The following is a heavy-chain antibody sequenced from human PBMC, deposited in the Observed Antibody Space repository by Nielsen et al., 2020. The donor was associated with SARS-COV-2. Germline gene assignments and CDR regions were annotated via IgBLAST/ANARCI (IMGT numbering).Heavy chain of an antibody. CDR2: ISASGGST. J-gene: IGHJ4*02. Sequence: GESLKISCAASGFTFSSYAMSWVRQAPGKGLEWVSGISASGGSTFYADSVKGRFTISRDNSKNTLYVQMNSLRAEDTAVYYCARTYSSGWLFDYWGQGTLVTVSS. D-gene: IGHD6-19*01. V-gene: IGHV3-23*01. CDR1: GFTFSSYA. CDR3: ARTYSSGWLFDY.